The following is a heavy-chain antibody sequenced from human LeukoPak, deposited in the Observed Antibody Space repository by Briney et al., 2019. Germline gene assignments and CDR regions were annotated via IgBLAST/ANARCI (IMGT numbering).Heavy chain of an antibody. V-gene: IGHV3-7*01. J-gene: IGHJ5*02. CDR3: ARAPWPSSGYFGRNWFDP. CDR2: IKQDGSEK. Sequence: GGSLRLSCAASGFTFSSYWMSWVRQAPGKGLGWVANIKQDGSEKYYVDSVKGRFTISRDNAKNSLYLQMNSLRAEDTAVYYCARAPWPSSGYFGRNWFDPWGQGTLVTVSS. D-gene: IGHD3-22*01. CDR1: GFTFSSYW.